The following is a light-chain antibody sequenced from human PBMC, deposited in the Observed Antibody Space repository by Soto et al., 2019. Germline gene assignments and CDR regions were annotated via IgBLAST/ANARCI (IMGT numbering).Light chain of an antibody. J-gene: IGLJ2*01. CDR2: EVS. V-gene: IGLV2-14*01. CDR1: SSDIGGYNY. CDR3: SSYSSIIPVV. Sequence: QSVLTQPASVSGSPGQSITISCTGTSSDIGGYNYVSWYQHHPGKAPKVLISEVSNRPSGVSDRFSGSKSGNTASLIISGLQAEDEADYYCSSYSSIIPVVFGGGTKVTVL.